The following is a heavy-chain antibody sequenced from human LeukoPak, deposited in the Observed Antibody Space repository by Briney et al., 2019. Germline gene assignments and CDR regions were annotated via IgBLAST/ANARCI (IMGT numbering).Heavy chain of an antibody. CDR3: AKARGYYGSGDFYKDYYYYYMDV. Sequence: SETLSLTCDVSGDSISGNNGWTWVRQPPGKGLEWIGEIYHSGSTVYNPSLKSRVTISVDKSKNQFSLRLTSVTAADTALYYCAKARGYYGSGDFYKDYYYYYMDVWGKGTTVTVSS. D-gene: IGHD3-10*01. CDR1: GDSISGNNG. CDR2: IYHSGST. V-gene: IGHV4-4*02. J-gene: IGHJ6*03.